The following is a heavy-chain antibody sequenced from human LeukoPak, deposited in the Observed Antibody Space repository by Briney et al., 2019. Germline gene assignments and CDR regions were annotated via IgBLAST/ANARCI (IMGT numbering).Heavy chain of an antibody. Sequence: GGSLRLSCAASGFTFSSYGMHWVRQAPGKGLEWVAFIRYDGSNKYYADSVKGRFTISRDNSKNTLYLQMNSLRAEDTAVYYCGKGRIAAAGHHYWGQGTLVTVSS. CDR2: IRYDGSNK. J-gene: IGHJ4*02. CDR3: GKGRIAAAGHHY. V-gene: IGHV3-30*02. D-gene: IGHD6-13*01. CDR1: GFTFSSYG.